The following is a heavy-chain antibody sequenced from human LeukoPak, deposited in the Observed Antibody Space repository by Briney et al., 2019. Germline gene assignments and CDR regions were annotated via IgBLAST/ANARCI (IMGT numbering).Heavy chain of an antibody. V-gene: IGHV1-8*02. J-gene: IGHJ4*02. CDR3: VRTPPNWGFDY. D-gene: IGHD7-27*01. CDR2: MSPNSGDT. Sequence: ASVKVSCKASGGTFSSYAISWVRQAPGQGLEWMGWMSPNSGDTGYAQKFQGRVTMTSDSSISTAYMELSSLRSEDTAIYYCVRTPPNWGFDYWGQGTLVTVSS. CDR1: GGTFSSYA.